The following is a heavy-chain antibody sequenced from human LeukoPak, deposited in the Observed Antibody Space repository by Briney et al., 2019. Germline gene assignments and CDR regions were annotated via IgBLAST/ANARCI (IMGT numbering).Heavy chain of an antibody. J-gene: IGHJ3*02. Sequence: GGSLRLSCAASGFTFSSYWMSWVRQAPGKGLEWMANIKQDGSEKYYVDSVKGRFTISRDNAKNSLYLQMNSLRAEDTAVYYCVRDRYDVLTGYNDAFDIWGHGTLVAVSS. CDR3: VRDRYDVLTGYNDAFDI. CDR1: GFTFSSYW. V-gene: IGHV3-7*01. CDR2: IKQDGSEK. D-gene: IGHD3-9*01.